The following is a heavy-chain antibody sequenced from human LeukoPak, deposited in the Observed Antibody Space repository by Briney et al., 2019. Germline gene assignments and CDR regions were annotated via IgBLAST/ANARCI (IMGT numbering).Heavy chain of an antibody. CDR2: ISADGNKK. CDR3: ARDVGRDTITTEIEY. CDR1: GFTVSSFW. J-gene: IGHJ4*02. Sequence: PGGSLRLSCAASGFTVSSFWMQWVRQAPGKGLEWVAVISADGNKKNYADSVKGRFTISKDSSKNTLYLQMNSLRAEDTALYYCARDVGRDTITTEIEYWGQGALVTVSS. D-gene: IGHD4-11*01. V-gene: IGHV3-33*08.